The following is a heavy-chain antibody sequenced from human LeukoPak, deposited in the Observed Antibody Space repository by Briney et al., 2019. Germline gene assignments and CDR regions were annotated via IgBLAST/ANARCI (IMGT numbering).Heavy chain of an antibody. J-gene: IGHJ6*02. CDR3: AKGGYCSGRSCPYGMDV. V-gene: IGHV3-23*01. D-gene: IGHD2-15*01. Sequence: PTGGSLRLSCAASGFTFSSYAMSWVRQAPGKGLEWVSAISGSGGSTNYADSVKGRFTSSRDNSKNTLYLQMNSLRAEDTAVYYCAKGGYCSGRSCPYGMDVWGQGTTVTVSS. CDR1: GFTFSSYA. CDR2: ISGSGGST.